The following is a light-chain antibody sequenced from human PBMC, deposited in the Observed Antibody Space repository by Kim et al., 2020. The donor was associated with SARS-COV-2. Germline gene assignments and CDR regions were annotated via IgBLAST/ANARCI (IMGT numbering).Light chain of an antibody. J-gene: IGLJ3*02. Sequence: ASVNLTCTRSGGHSSYVIAWHQHQPGKGPRYLMNLNSAGSHIKGDGIPDRFSGSGSGAERYLTISGLQSEDEADYYCQTWDTGIRVFGGGTQLTVL. CDR1: GGHSSYV. V-gene: IGLV4-69*01. CDR3: QTWDTGIRV. CDR2: LNSAGSH.